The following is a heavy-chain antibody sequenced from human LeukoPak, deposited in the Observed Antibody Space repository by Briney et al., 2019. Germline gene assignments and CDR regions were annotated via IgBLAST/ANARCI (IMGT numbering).Heavy chain of an antibody. CDR3: ASGRRTYYYFDY. V-gene: IGHV3-7*01. CDR1: GFTFSSYW. Sequence: GGSLRLSCAASGFTFSSYWMSWVRQAPGKGLEWVANIKQDGSEKYYVDSVKGRFTISRDNAKNSLYLQMNSLRAEDTAAYYCASGRRTYYYFDYWGQGTLVTVSS. CDR2: IKQDGSEK. D-gene: IGHD2-21*01. J-gene: IGHJ4*02.